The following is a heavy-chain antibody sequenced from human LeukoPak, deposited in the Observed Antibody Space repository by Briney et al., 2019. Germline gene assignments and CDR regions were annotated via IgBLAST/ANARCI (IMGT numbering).Heavy chain of an antibody. J-gene: IGHJ4*02. CDR2: IYYSGST. D-gene: IGHD2-2*01. CDR1: GGSISSSSYY. Sequence: PSETLSLTCTVFGGSISSSSYYWGWIRQPPGKGLEWIGSIYYSGSTYYNPSLKSRVTISVDTSKNQFSLKLSSVTAADTAVYYCARSDQYQLPTTGAFDYWGQGTLVTVSS. V-gene: IGHV4-39*01. CDR3: ARSDQYQLPTTGAFDY.